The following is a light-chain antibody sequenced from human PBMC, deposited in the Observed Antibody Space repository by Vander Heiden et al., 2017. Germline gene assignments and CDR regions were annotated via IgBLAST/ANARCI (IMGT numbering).Light chain of an antibody. Sequence: QSALTQPASVSGSPGQSITISCAATSSDVGNENLVSWYQQHPGKAPKILIYEGSKRPPGVSNRFSGSKSGNTAALTISGLQAEDEADYYCCSYAASSALYVFGTGTKVTVL. CDR1: SSDVGNENL. CDR3: CSYAASSALYV. CDR2: EGS. V-gene: IGLV2-23*01. J-gene: IGLJ1*01.